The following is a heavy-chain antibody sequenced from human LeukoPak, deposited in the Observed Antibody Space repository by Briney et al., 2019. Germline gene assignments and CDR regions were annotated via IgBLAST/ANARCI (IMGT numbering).Heavy chain of an antibody. CDR3: ARTSDILTAASGAGMDV. Sequence: SETLSLTCAVLAGSFGGYFWSSIRQPPGKGLEWIGEINHSGSTNYNPSLKSRVTISVDTSKNQFSLRLSSVTAADTAVYYCARTSDILTAASGAGMDVWGQGTTVTVSS. J-gene: IGHJ6*02. D-gene: IGHD3-9*01. V-gene: IGHV4-34*01. CDR2: INHSGST. CDR1: AGSFGGYF.